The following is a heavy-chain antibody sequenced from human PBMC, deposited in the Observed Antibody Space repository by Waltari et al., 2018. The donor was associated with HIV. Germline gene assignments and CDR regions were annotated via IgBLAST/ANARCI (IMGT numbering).Heavy chain of an antibody. CDR1: GLPLGSSW. Sequence: EVQLVESGGGLVQPGGSLGLSCAASGLPLGSSWMHWVRQAPGKGLVWVSRINSDGSSTNYADSVKGRFTISRDNAKNTVYLQMNSLRAEDTALYYCASLYNYVWGSPPPFDYWGQGTLVTVSS. D-gene: IGHD3-16*01. CDR2: INSDGSST. CDR3: ASLYNYVWGSPPPFDY. J-gene: IGHJ4*02. V-gene: IGHV3-74*01.